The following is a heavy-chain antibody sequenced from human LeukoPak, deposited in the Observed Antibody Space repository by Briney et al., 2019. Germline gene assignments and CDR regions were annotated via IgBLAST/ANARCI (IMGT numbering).Heavy chain of an antibody. CDR1: GGSISSYY. V-gene: IGHV4-59*01. Sequence: KPSETLSLTCTVSGGSISSYYWSWIRKPPGKGLEWIGYIYYSGSTNYNPSLKSRVTISVDTSKNQFSLKLSSVTAADTAVYYCARDYGSGSYYSWFDPWGQGTLVTVSS. D-gene: IGHD3-10*01. CDR3: ARDYGSGSYYSWFDP. CDR2: IYYSGST. J-gene: IGHJ5*02.